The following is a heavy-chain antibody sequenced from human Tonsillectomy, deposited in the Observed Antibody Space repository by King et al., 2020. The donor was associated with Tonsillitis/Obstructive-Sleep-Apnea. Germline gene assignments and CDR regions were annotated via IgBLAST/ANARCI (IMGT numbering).Heavy chain of an antibody. V-gene: IGHV3-21*01. CDR2: ISSSGFYM. Sequence: VQLVESGGGLVKPGGSLRLSCAASGFTFNSYNLNWVRQAPGTGLEWVSSISSSGFYMYYADSVKGRFTISRDNARNSLYLQMNSLRAEDTAGYSCAREGKRAAQGAFDIWGQGTMVTVSS. D-gene: IGHD6-6*01. CDR3: AREGKRAAQGAFDI. J-gene: IGHJ3*02. CDR1: GFTFNSYN.